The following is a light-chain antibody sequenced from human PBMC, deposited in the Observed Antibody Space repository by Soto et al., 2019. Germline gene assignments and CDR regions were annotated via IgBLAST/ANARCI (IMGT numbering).Light chain of an antibody. CDR3: QQYNSYSPRLT. CDR1: QSISNW. V-gene: IGKV1-5*03. J-gene: IGKJ4*01. Sequence: DIQMTQSPSTLSASVGDRVTITCRASQSISNWLAWYQQKPGKAPKLLIYRASSLESGVPSRFSGSGSGTEFTPTISSLQPDDFATYYCQQYNSYSPRLTFGGGTKVETK. CDR2: RAS.